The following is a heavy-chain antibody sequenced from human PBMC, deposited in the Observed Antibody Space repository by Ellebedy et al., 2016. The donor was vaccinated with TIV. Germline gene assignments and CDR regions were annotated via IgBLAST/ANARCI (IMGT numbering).Heavy chain of an antibody. J-gene: IGHJ6*02. D-gene: IGHD3-10*01. CDR2: IYSGGST. CDR3: ARDLIMVRGVTPRGIYSYNAIDV. V-gene: IGHV3-53*01. CDR1: GFTVSSNY. Sequence: GESLKISCATSGFTVSSNYMSWVRQAPGKGLEWVSVIYSGGSTNYADSVKGLFTISRDNSKNTVYLQMNSLRAEDTAVYYCARDLIMVRGVTPRGIYSYNAIDVWGQGTTVTVSS.